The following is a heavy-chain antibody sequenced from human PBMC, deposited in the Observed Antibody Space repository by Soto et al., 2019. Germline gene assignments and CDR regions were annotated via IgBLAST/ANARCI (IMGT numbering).Heavy chain of an antibody. CDR3: AKDLSEMATIQWLDS. J-gene: IGHJ5*01. V-gene: IGHV3-30*18. Sequence: QVQLVESGGGVVQPGRSLRLPCAATGFSFSSYGMHWVRQAPGKGLEWVAVISYEGSKKYYADSVKGRFTISRDNSKNTLYLQMNSMRGEDTAVYYCAKDLSEMATIQWLDSWGQGTLVTVSS. CDR1: GFSFSSYG. CDR2: ISYEGSKK.